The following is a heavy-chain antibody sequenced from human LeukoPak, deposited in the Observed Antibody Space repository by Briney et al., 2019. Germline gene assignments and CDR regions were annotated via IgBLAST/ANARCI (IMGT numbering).Heavy chain of an antibody. D-gene: IGHD5/OR15-5a*01. J-gene: IGHJ4*02. CDR3: AKGVYSVFPDSRVLDY. CDR1: GGTFSSYA. Sequence: SVKVSCKASGGTFSSYAISWVRQPPGQGLEWMGGIIPIFGTANYAQKFQGRVTITADESTSTAYMELNSLRSEDTAVYYCAKGVYSVFPDSRVLDYWGQGTLVTVSS. CDR2: IIPIFGTA. V-gene: IGHV1-69*01.